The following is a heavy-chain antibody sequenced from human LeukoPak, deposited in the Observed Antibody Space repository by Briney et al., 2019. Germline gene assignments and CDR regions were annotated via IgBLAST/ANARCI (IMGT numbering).Heavy chain of an antibody. J-gene: IGHJ4*02. D-gene: IGHD5-18*01. CDR1: GFTVSSNY. Sequence: PGGSLRLSCAASGFTVSSNYMSWVRQAPGKGLEWVSCISPTSSTTYYADSVKGRFTISRDNAKNTLYLQMNSLRAEDTAVYYCAKSGLGSAMVPVDYWGQGTLVTVSS. CDR2: ISPTSSTT. CDR3: AKSGLGSAMVPVDY. V-gene: IGHV3-48*01.